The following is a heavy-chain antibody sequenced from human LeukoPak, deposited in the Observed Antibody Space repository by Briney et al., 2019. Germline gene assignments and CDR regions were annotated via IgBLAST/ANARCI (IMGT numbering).Heavy chain of an antibody. CDR2: ISSSGSTI. J-gene: IGHJ4*02. Sequence: GGSLRLSCAASGFTFSDYYMSWIRQAPGKGLEWVSYISSSGSTIYYADSVKGRFTISRDNAKNSLYLQMNSLRAEDTAVYYCARPVKLYYYDSSGHLDYWGQGTLVTVSS. D-gene: IGHD3-22*01. CDR3: ARPVKLYYYDSSGHLDY. CDR1: GFTFSDYY. V-gene: IGHV3-11*04.